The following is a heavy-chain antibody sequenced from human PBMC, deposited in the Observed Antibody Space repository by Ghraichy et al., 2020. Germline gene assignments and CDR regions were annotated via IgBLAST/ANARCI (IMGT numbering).Heavy chain of an antibody. CDR3: AREGRGTAMASNDY. CDR2: MNPNSGNT. Sequence: ASVKVSCKASGYTFTSYDVNCVRQATGQGLEWMGWMNPNSGNTGHAQKFQGRVTMTRNTSISTAYMELSSLRSEDTAVYYWAREGRGTAMASNDYWGQGTLVTVSS. J-gene: IGHJ4*02. V-gene: IGHV1-8*01. CDR1: GYTFTSYD. D-gene: IGHD5-18*01.